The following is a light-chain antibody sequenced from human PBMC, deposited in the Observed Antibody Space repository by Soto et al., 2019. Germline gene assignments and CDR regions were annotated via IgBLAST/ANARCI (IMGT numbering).Light chain of an antibody. CDR3: MQSIQLLT. V-gene: IGKV2D-29*01. CDR1: QSLLHSNGYNY. Sequence: DIVMTQSPLSLLVTPGEPASISFGSCQSLLHSNGYNYLYWYLPKPGKPPKLLIYEVSNRFSGVPDRLSGSGSGTDFTLQIRRVEAEDFGVYYCMQSIQLLTFGGGTKVDIK. J-gene: IGKJ4*01. CDR2: EVS.